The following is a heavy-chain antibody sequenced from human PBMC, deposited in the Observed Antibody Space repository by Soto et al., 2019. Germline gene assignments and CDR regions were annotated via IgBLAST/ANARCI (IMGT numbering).Heavy chain of an antibody. CDR1: GCTFSSYS. CDR3: ARDGGRHSGGIDY. V-gene: IGHV1-69*06. D-gene: IGHD1-26*01. Sequence: SVKVSCKASGCTFSSYSINWVRQAPGQGLEWMGEIIPIFGTANYAQKFQGRVTITADKSTSTAYMELSSLRSEDTAVYYCARDGGRHSGGIDYWGQGTLVTVSS. J-gene: IGHJ4*02. CDR2: IIPIFGTA.